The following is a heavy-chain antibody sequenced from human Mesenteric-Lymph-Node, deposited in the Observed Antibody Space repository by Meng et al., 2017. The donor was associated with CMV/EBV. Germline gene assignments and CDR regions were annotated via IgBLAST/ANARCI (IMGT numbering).Heavy chain of an antibody. Sequence: SVKVSCKASGGTFSDYAISWVRQAPGQGLEWMGGIIPILERTNYAQKLQGRVTITTDESTSTTYMELSSLRSDDTAVYYCARVIHPSDPPPPYYYYAMYVWGQGTTVTVSS. D-gene: IGHD6-6*01. CDR3: ARVIHPSDPPPPYYYYAMYV. CDR2: IIPILERT. V-gene: IGHV1-69*05. J-gene: IGHJ6*02. CDR1: GGTFSDYA.